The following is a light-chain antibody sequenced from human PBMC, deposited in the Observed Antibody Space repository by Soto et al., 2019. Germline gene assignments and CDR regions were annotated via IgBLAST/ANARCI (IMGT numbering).Light chain of an antibody. J-gene: IGLJ1*01. Sequence: QSVLTQPRSVSGSPGQSVTISCTGTSSDVGSYNYVSWYQQHPDKAPKFMIYDVSKRPSGVPDRFSGSKSGNTASLTISGLLAEDEADYYCCSYAGSYTHYVFGTGTKVTV. CDR3: CSYAGSYTHYV. CDR2: DVS. V-gene: IGLV2-11*01. CDR1: SSDVGSYNY.